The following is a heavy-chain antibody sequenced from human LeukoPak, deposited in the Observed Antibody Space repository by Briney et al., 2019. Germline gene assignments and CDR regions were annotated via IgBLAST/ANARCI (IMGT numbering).Heavy chain of an antibody. CDR3: ARTQPGKGAFDI. CDR2: IRYDGSNK. CDR1: GFTFSSYG. V-gene: IGHV3-30*02. D-gene: IGHD7-27*01. Sequence: GGSLRLSCAASGFTFSSYGKHWVRQAPGKGLEWVAFIRYDGSNKYYADSVKGRFTISRDNSKNTLYLQMNSLRAEDTAVYYCARTQPGKGAFDIWGQGTMVTVSS. J-gene: IGHJ3*02.